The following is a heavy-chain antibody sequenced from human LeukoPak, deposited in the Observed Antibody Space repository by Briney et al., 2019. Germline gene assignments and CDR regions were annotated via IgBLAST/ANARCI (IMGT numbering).Heavy chain of an antibody. Sequence: PGGSLRLSCVASGYTFSSFSINWVRQAPGKGLEWVSSISVRSNYIYYADSVRGRFSISRDDARNSLYLQMDSLRGDDTAVYYCARLRRNSDSSGYYYYYDYWGQGTVITV. V-gene: IGHV3-21*01. CDR3: ARLRRNSDSSGYYYYYDY. CDR2: ISVRSNYI. D-gene: IGHD3-22*01. CDR1: GYTFSSFS. J-gene: IGHJ4*02.